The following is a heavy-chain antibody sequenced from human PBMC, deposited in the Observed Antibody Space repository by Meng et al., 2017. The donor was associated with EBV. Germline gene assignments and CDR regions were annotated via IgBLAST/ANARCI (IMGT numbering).Heavy chain of an antibody. CDR2: ISYDGSKK. CDR1: ECSFSNYV. J-gene: IGHJ4*02. D-gene: IGHD1-20*01. Sequence: VRRVGSGGGGVQPGRSLRLSCAASECSFSNYVMHWVRQAPGKGLEWVAVISYDGSKKYYADSVKGRFTISRDNSKNTLYLQMSSLRPEDTAVYYCARDLGITGTVLGYWGQGTLVTVSS. CDR3: ARDLGITGTVLGY. V-gene: IGHV3-30-3*01.